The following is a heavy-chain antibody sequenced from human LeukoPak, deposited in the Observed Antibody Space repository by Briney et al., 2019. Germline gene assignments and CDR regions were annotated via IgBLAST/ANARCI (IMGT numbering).Heavy chain of an antibody. Sequence: DSVKGRFTTSRANSKNTLYLQMNSLRVEDTAVYYCARGGPYYGSGSYSAFDYWGQGTLVIVSS. V-gene: IGHV3-30*01. CDR3: ARGGPYYGSGSYSAFDY. J-gene: IGHJ4*02. D-gene: IGHD3-10*01.